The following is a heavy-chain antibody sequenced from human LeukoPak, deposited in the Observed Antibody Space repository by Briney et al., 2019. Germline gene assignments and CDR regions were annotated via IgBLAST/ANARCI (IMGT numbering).Heavy chain of an antibody. D-gene: IGHD6-25*01. CDR1: GYTFTSYD. V-gene: IGHV1-8*03. J-gene: IGHJ4*02. CDR2: MNPKRWNT. CDR3: ARGVSAPDY. Sequence: ASSVTVSCQASGYTFTSYDINWVGPATGQGLEWMGWMNPKRWNTGHAHKFQGRVTITRNTSISTAYMELGSLRSEDKAVYYCARGVSAPDYWGQGNLVPVSS.